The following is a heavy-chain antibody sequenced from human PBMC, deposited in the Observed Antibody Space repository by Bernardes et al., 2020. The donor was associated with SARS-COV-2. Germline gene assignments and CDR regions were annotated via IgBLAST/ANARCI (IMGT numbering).Heavy chain of an antibody. CDR3: AREQISYGDDYYGMDV. CDR2: INPNSGGT. V-gene: IGHV1-2*04. CDR1: GYTFTGYY. Sequence: ASVQVSCKASGYTFTGYYMHWVRQAPGQGLEWMGWINPNSGGTNYAQKFQGWVTMTRDTSISTAYMELSRLRSDDTAVYYCAREQISYGDDYYGMDVWGQGTTVTVSS. D-gene: IGHD4-17*01. J-gene: IGHJ6*02.